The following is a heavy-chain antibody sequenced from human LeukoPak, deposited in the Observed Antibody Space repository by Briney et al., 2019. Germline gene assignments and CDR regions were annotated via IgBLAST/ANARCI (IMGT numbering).Heavy chain of an antibody. D-gene: IGHD4-11*01. CDR3: ARYEHSHSNLDC. Sequence: PGMSLRLSCAASGFTFSTYGMHWVRQAPGKGLEWVASIRNDGSYTYYADSMKGRFTISRDNSQNTLYLQMNSLRAEDTAVYYCARYEHSHSNLDCWGQGTLVTVSS. J-gene: IGHJ4*02. V-gene: IGHV3-33*01. CDR2: IRNDGSYT. CDR1: GFTFSTYG.